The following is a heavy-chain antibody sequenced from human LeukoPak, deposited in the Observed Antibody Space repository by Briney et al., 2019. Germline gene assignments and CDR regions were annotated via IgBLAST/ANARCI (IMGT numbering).Heavy chain of an antibody. J-gene: IGHJ4*02. Sequence: ASVKVSCKASGYTFTSYGISWVRRAPGQGLEWMGWISAYNGNTNYAQKLQGRVTMTTDTSTSTAYMELRSLRSDDTAVYYCAALDYDFWSGYYSGQLDYWGQGTLVTVSS. CDR2: ISAYNGNT. CDR1: GYTFTSYG. V-gene: IGHV1-18*01. D-gene: IGHD3-3*01. CDR3: AALDYDFWSGYYSGQLDY.